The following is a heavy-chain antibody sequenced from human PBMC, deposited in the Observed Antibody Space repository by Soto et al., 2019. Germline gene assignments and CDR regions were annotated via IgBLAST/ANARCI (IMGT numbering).Heavy chain of an antibody. CDR2: INSKNDGGST. V-gene: IGHV3-15*07. CDR3: TTAALYSSSWYAFYYGMDV. CDR1: GFTFGNAW. D-gene: IGHD6-13*01. J-gene: IGHJ6*02. Sequence: PGESLRLSCAASGFTFGNAWMNWVRQAPGKGLEWVGRINSKNDGGSTDYAAPVKGRFTISRDDSKNTLYLQMHSLKTEATAVYCCTTAALYSSSWYAFYYGMDVWGQGTTVTLSS.